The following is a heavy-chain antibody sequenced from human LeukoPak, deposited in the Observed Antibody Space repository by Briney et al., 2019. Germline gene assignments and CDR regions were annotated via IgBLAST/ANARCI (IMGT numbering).Heavy chain of an antibody. CDR3: APSEGYYYDGSGQIDH. CDR1: GFTFSSYW. CDR2: INSDGSST. Sequence: PGGSLRLSCAASGFTFSSYWMHWVRQAPGKGLVWVSRINSDGSSTSYADSVKGRFTISRDNAKNTLYLQMNSLRAEDTAVYYCAPSEGYYYDGSGQIDHWGQGTLVTVSS. V-gene: IGHV3-74*01. D-gene: IGHD3-22*01. J-gene: IGHJ4*02.